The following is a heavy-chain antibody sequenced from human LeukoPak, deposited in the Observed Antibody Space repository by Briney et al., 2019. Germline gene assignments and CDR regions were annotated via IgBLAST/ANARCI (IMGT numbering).Heavy chain of an antibody. CDR1: GYSISSGYY. D-gene: IGHD2-2*02. CDR3: ASLGVVPGAIPDAFDI. V-gene: IGHV4-38-2*01. Sequence: SETLSLTCAVSGYSISSGYYWGWIRQPPGKGLEWIGSIYHGGSTFYNPSLKSRVTISADTSKNQFSLKLSSVTAADTAVYYCASLGVVPGAIPDAFDIWGQGTMVIVPS. J-gene: IGHJ3*02. CDR2: IYHGGST.